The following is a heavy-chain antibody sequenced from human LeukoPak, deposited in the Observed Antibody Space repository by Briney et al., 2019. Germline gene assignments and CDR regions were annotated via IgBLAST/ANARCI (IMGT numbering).Heavy chain of an antibody. J-gene: IGHJ3*02. D-gene: IGHD1-26*01. Sequence: GGSLRLSCAASGFTFSISSMNWVHQAPGKGLEWVSSISSSSSYIYYADSVKGRFTISRDNAKNSLYLQMNSLRAEDTAVYYCARDFRIVGATSAFDMWGQGTMVTVSS. CDR2: ISSSSSYI. CDR3: ARDFRIVGATSAFDM. CDR1: GFTFSISS. V-gene: IGHV3-21*01.